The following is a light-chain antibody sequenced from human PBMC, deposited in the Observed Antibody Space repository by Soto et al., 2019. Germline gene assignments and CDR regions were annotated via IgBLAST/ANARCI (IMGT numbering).Light chain of an antibody. CDR3: QQSYSRPRT. J-gene: IGKJ1*01. CDR2: KAS. Sequence: IKMNQSPSTLSASVGDRVTITCRASQSISDWLAWYQQKPGKAPNLLIYKASNLESGVPSRFSGSGSGTDYTLTISSLQPEDFATYFCQQSYSRPRTFCQGTKVDI. CDR1: QSISDW. V-gene: IGKV1-5*03.